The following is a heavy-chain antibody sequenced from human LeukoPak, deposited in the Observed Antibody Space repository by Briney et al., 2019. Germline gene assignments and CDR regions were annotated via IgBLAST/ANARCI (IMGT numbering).Heavy chain of an antibody. Sequence: GGSLRLSCAASGFTFSSYEMNWVRQAPGKGLEWVSYISSSGSTIYYADSVKGRFTISRDNSKNTLYLQMNSLRAEDTAVYYCAKEGEPTVTYYFDYWGQGTLVTVSS. CDR2: ISSSGSTI. CDR3: AKEGEPTVTYYFDY. D-gene: IGHD4-17*01. V-gene: IGHV3-48*03. J-gene: IGHJ4*02. CDR1: GFTFSSYE.